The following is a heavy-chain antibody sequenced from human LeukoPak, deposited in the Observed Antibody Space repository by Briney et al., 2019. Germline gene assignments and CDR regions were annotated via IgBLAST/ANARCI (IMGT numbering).Heavy chain of an antibody. V-gene: IGHV4-39*01. J-gene: IGHJ4*02. D-gene: IGHD1-26*01. CDR3: ASLRERSYYARGFDY. CDR1: GGSISSSSYY. CDR2: IYYSGST. Sequence: SETLSLTCTVSGGSISSSSYYWGWIRQPPGKGLGWIGSIYYSGSTYYKSSLKSRVTVSVGTSKNQFSLKLSSVTAADTAVYYCASLRERSYYARGFDYWGQGTLVTVSS.